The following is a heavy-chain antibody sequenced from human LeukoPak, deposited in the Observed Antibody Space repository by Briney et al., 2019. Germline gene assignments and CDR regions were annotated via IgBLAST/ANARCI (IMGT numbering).Heavy chain of an antibody. D-gene: IGHD5-24*01. Sequence: PGGSLRLSCAASGFTFSSYAMSWVRQAPGKGLEWVSTISGSGGITYYADSVKGRFTISRDNSKNTLYPQMNSLRAEDTAVYYCAKGDGYNTYCFDYWGQGTLVTVSS. CDR3: AKGDGYNTYCFDY. CDR2: ISGSGGIT. V-gene: IGHV3-23*01. J-gene: IGHJ4*02. CDR1: GFTFSSYA.